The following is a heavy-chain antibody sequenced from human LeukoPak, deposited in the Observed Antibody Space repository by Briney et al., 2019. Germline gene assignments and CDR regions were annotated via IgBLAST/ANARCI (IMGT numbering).Heavy chain of an antibody. Sequence: GASVKVSCKASGYTFTSYGISWVRQAPGQGLEWMGWISAYNGNTNYAQKLRGRVTMTTDKSTSTAYMELRSLRSDDTAVYYCARDPEYSSSWYVRWYFQHWGQGTLVTVSS. CDR3: ARDPEYSSSWYVRWYFQH. V-gene: IGHV1-18*01. CDR2: ISAYNGNT. J-gene: IGHJ1*01. D-gene: IGHD6-13*01. CDR1: GYTFTSYG.